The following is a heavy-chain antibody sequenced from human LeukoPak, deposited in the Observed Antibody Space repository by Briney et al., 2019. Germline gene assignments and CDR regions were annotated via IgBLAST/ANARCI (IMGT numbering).Heavy chain of an antibody. J-gene: IGHJ5*02. CDR2: IYSGGST. CDR3: TRETGYGGNSYIDL. Sequence: GGSLRLSCAASGLTVSTNYMSWVRQAPGEGLEWFSIIYSGGSTYYADSVKGRFTISRDSSKNTLYLQMNSLRVEDTAVYYCTRETGYGGNSYIDLWGQGTLVTVSS. CDR1: GLTVSTNY. D-gene: IGHD4-23*01. V-gene: IGHV3-53*01.